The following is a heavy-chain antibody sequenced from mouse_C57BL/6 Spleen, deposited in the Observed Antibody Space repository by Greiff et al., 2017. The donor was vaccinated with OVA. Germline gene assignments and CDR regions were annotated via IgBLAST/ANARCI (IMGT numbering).Heavy chain of an antibody. Sequence: QVQLQQSGAELVRPGTSVKVSCKASGYAFTNYLIEWVKQRPGQGLEWIGVINPGSGGTNYNEKFKGKATLTADKSSSTAYMQLSSLTSEDSAVYFCARSEGLGRGDYWGQGTTLTVSS. V-gene: IGHV1-54*01. D-gene: IGHD4-1*01. J-gene: IGHJ2*01. CDR1: GYAFTNYL. CDR2: INPGSGGT. CDR3: ARSEGLGRGDY.